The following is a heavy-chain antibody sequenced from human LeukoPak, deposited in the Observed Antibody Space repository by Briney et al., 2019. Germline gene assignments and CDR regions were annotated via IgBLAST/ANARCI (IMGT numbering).Heavy chain of an antibody. Sequence: PGGSLRLSCAASGFTFSSYEMNWVRQAPGKRLEWVSHISSSGSTIYYTDSVKGRVTISRDNSKNSLYLQMNSLRAEDTAIYYCARTVARIGYWGQGTLVTVSS. D-gene: IGHD4-23*01. CDR1: GFTFSSYE. J-gene: IGHJ4*02. V-gene: IGHV3-48*03. CDR3: ARTVARIGY. CDR2: ISSSGSTI.